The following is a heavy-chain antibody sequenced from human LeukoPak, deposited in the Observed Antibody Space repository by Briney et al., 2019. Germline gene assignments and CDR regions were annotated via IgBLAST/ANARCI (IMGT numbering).Heavy chain of an antibody. CDR3: ARDQDQGSYYDFWSGADYYYYYGMDV. J-gene: IGHJ6*02. V-gene: IGHV3-11*01. CDR1: GFTFSDYY. D-gene: IGHD3-3*01. CDR2: ISSSGSTI. Sequence: TGGSLRLSCAASGFTFSDYYMSWIRQAPGKGLEWVSYISSSGSTIYYADSVKGRFTISWDNAKNSLYLQMNSLRAEDTAVYYCARDQDQGSYYDFWSGADYYYYYGMDVWGQGTTVTVSS.